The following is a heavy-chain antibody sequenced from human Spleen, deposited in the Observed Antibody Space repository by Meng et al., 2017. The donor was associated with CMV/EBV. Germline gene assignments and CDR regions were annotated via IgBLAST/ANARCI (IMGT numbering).Heavy chain of an antibody. CDR2: ISGSGGST. CDR3: ARADYSDPFDY. V-gene: IGHV3-23*01. J-gene: IGHJ4*02. D-gene: IGHD4-11*01. Sequence: GESLKISCAASGFTFSSYAMSWVRQAPGKGLEWVSAISGSGGSTYYADSVKGRFTISRDNSKNTLYLQMNSLRAEDTAVYYCARADYSDPFDYWGQGTLVTVSS. CDR1: GFTFSSYA.